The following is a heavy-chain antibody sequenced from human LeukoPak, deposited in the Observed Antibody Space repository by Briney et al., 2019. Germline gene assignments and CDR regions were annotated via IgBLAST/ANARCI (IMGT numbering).Heavy chain of an antibody. Sequence: PGRSLRLSCAASGFTFSSYGMHWVRQAPGKGLEGVAVISYDGSKKYYADSVEGRFTISRDNSKNTLYLQMNSLRAEDTAVYYCAKDFDGYYGMDVWGQGTTVTVSS. J-gene: IGHJ6*02. CDR1: GFTFSSYG. V-gene: IGHV3-30*18. D-gene: IGHD3-9*01. CDR2: ISYDGSKK. CDR3: AKDFDGYYGMDV.